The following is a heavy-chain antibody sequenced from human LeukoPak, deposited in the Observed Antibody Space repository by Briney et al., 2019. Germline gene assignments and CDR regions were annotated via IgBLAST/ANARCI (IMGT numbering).Heavy chain of an antibody. D-gene: IGHD5-12*01. CDR3: ARQSQHSGYQAPDS. J-gene: IGHJ4*02. CDR2: ISYSGST. V-gene: IGHV4-59*08. Sequence: PSETLSLTCTVSGGSISGYYWSWIRQPPGKGLEWIGYISYSGSTNCNPSLKSRVTISVDTSKNQFSLKLSSVTAADTAVYYCARQSQHSGYQAPDSWGQGTLVTVSS. CDR1: GGSISGYY.